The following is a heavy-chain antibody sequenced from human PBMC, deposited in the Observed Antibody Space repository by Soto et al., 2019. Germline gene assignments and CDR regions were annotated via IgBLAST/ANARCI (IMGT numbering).Heavy chain of an antibody. CDR2: IYYSGST. CDR3: ARHGTPYSSGWYFDY. J-gene: IGHJ4*02. CDR1: GGSISSYY. D-gene: IGHD6-19*01. Sequence: SETLSLTCTVSGGSISSYYWSWIRQPPGKGLEWIGYIYYSGSTNYNPSLMSRVTISVDTSKNLFSLKLSSVTAADTAVYYCARHGTPYSSGWYFDYWGQGTLVTVSS. V-gene: IGHV4-59*08.